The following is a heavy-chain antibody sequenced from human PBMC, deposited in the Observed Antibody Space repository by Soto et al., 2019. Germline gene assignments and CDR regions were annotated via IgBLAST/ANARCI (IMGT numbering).Heavy chain of an antibody. CDR2: IDTDGSMT. J-gene: IGHJ4*02. CDR1: GFTFSSYW. CDR3: ASLSAPVDY. V-gene: IGHV3-74*01. Sequence: GGSLRLSCAASGFTFSSYWMHWVRQVPGKGMEWVSKIDTDGSMTDYADSVKGRFTVSRDNAKNSLYLQMNSLRVEDTAVYHCASLSAPVDYWGQGTLVTVSS. D-gene: IGHD2-2*01.